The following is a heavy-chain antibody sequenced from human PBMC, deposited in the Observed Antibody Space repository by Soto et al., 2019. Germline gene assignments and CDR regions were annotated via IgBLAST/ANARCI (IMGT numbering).Heavy chain of an antibody. V-gene: IGHV1-18*01. CDR2: ISAYNGNT. J-gene: IGHJ4*02. CDR3: ARDSQYYYDSRMSR. Sequence: ASVKVSCKASGYTFTSYGISWVRQAPGQGLEWMGWISAYNGNTNYAQKLQGRVTMTTDTSTSTAYMELRSLRSDDTAVYCCARDSQYYYDSRMSRWGQGTQVTVSS. CDR1: GYTFTSYG. D-gene: IGHD3-22*01.